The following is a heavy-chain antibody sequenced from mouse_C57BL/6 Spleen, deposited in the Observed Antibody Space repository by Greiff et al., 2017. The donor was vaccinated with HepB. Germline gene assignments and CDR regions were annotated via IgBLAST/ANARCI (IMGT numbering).Heavy chain of an antibody. CDR2: ISGGGGNT. CDR3: ARPPYYSNYPAWFAY. J-gene: IGHJ3*01. D-gene: IGHD2-5*01. V-gene: IGHV5-9*01. Sequence: DVQLVESGGGLVKPGGSLKLSCAASGFTFSSYTMSWVRQTPEKRLEWVATISGGGGNTYYPDSVKGRFTISRDNAKNTLYLQMSSLRSEDTALYYCARPPYYSNYPAWFAYWGQGTLVTVSA. CDR1: GFTFSSYT.